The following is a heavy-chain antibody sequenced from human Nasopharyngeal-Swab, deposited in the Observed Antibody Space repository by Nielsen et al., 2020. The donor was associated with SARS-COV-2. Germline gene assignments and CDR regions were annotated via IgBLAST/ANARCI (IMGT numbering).Heavy chain of an antibody. CDR3: AREDSSGSNYYGMDV. D-gene: IGHD6-19*01. J-gene: IGHJ6*02. Sequence: SGPTLVKPTETLTLTCTVSGFSLGNARMGVSWIRQPPGKALEWLAHIFSNDEKSYSTSLKSRLTISKDTSKSQVVLTMTNMDPVDTATYYCAREDSSGSNYYGMDVWGQGTTVTVSS. CDR2: IFSNDEK. V-gene: IGHV2-26*01. CDR1: GFSLGNARMG.